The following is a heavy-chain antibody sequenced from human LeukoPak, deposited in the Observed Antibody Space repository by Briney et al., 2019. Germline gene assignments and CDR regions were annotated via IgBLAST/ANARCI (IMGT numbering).Heavy chain of an antibody. CDR1: GYTFTSYY. Sequence: GASVKVSCKASGYTFTSYYMHWVRQAPGQGLEWMGIINPSGGSTGYAQKFQGRVTMTRDTSTSTVYMELSSLRSEDTAVYCCARADYGDYVSHSYWGQGTLVTVSS. D-gene: IGHD4-17*01. CDR2: INPSGGST. V-gene: IGHV1-46*01. J-gene: IGHJ4*02. CDR3: ARADYGDYVSHSY.